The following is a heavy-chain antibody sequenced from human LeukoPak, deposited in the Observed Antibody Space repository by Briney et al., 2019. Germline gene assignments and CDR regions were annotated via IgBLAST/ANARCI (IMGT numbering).Heavy chain of an antibody. CDR1: GFTFGSYG. J-gene: IGHJ1*01. CDR3: AIMHGYYDGSGYWVQ. CDR2: ITPNADRT. Sequence: GGSLRLSCAASGFTFGSYGMSWVRQAPGKGLEWVSYITPNADRTSYADSVEGRFTISRDNPRNTLYMQMNSLRDEDTAIYYCAIMHGYYDGSGYWVQWGQGTLVTVSS. D-gene: IGHD3-22*01. V-gene: IGHV3-23*01.